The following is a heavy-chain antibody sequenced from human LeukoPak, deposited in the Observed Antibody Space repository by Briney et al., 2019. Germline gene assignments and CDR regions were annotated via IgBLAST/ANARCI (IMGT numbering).Heavy chain of an antibody. Sequence: GGSLRLSCAASGFTFSDYYMSWIRQAPGKGLEWVSRINSDGSSTSYADSVKGRFTVSRDNAKNSLYLQMNSLRAEDTAVYYCASEAAMRTFDYWGQGTLVTVSS. D-gene: IGHD5-18*01. J-gene: IGHJ4*02. CDR1: GFTFSDYY. CDR3: ASEAAMRTFDY. CDR2: INSDGSST. V-gene: IGHV3-74*01.